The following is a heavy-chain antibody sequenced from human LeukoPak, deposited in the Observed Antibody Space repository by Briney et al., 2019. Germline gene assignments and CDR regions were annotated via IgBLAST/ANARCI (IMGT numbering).Heavy chain of an antibody. J-gene: IGHJ4*02. CDR2: ISYDGSNK. CDR3: ARDFTGYFDY. Sequence: TGGSLRLSCVASGFTFSSYVMFWVRQAPGKGLEWVTLISYDGSNKYYADSVKGRFTISRDNSKNTLYLQMNSLRAEDTAVYYCARDFTGYFDYWGQGTLVTVSS. CDR1: GFTFSSYV. V-gene: IGHV3-30-3*01. D-gene: IGHD1-14*01.